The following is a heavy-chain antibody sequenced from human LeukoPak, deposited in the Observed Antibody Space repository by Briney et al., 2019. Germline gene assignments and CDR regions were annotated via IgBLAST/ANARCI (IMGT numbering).Heavy chain of an antibody. CDR3: ARDSGTTGEVKFDP. D-gene: IGHD3-10*01. CDR1: GGSISSYY. Sequence: SETLSLTCTVSGGSISSYYWSWIRQPPGKGLEWIGYIYYSGSTIYNPSLQSRVTISIDASKTQFSLELSSVTSADTAVYYCARDSGTTGEVKFDPWGQGILVTVSS. J-gene: IGHJ5*02. V-gene: IGHV4-59*01. CDR2: IYYSGST.